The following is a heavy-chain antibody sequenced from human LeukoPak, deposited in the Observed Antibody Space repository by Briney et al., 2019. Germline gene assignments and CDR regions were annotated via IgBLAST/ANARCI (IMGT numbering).Heavy chain of an antibody. CDR1: GFTFSSYG. D-gene: IGHD1-26*01. CDR2: IRYDGSNK. J-gene: IGHJ4*02. V-gene: IGHV3-30*02. CDR3: AKEEYSGSLLTLDY. Sequence: PGGSLRLSCAASGFTFSSYGMHWVRQAPGKGLEWVAFIRYDGSNKYYADSVKGRFTISRDNSKNTLYLQLNSLRAEDTAVYYCAKEEYSGSLLTLDYWGQGTLVTVSS.